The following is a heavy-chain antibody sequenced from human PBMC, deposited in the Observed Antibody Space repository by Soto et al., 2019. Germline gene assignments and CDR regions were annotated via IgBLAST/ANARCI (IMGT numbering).Heavy chain of an antibody. V-gene: IGHV4-34*01. CDR2: IYHSGST. CDR3: ARDYDRTGYYPPLIDH. Sequence: SETLSLTCAVYGGSFSGYYWSWTRQAPGKGLEWIGEIYHSGSTNYNPSLKSRVTISVVTSKNQFSLRLTSVTAADTAVYYCARDYDRTGYYPPLIDHWGQGTLVTVSS. D-gene: IGHD3-16*01. J-gene: IGHJ5*02. CDR1: GGSFSGYY.